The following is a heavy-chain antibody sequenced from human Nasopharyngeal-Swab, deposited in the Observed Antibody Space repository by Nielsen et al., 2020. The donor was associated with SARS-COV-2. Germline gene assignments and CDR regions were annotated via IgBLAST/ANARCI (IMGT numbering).Heavy chain of an antibody. V-gene: IGHV3-64D*06. J-gene: IGHJ6*03. CDR3: ASGGGIGCSGGSCYSSLWYYYYMDV. Sequence: WIRQPPGKGLEYVSAISSNGGSTYYADSVKGRFTISRDNSKNTLYLQMSSLRAEDTAVYYCASGGGIGCSGGSCYSSLWYYYYMDVWGKGTTVTVSS. D-gene: IGHD2-15*01. CDR2: ISSNGGST.